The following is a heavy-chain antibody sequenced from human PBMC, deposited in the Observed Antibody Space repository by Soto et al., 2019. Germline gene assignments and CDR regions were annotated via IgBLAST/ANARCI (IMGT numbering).Heavy chain of an antibody. J-gene: IGHJ5*02. CDR1: GYTFTSYA. V-gene: IGHV1-3*01. CDR3: ARAPDIVVVPAAIPWFDP. CDR2: INAGNGNT. D-gene: IGHD2-2*01. Sequence: QVPLVQSGAEVKKPGASVKVSCKASGYTFTSYAMHWVRQAPGQRLEWMGWINAGNGNTKYSQKFQGRVTITRDTSASTAYRELSSLRSEDTAVYSCARAPDIVVVPAAIPWFDPWGQGTLVTVSS.